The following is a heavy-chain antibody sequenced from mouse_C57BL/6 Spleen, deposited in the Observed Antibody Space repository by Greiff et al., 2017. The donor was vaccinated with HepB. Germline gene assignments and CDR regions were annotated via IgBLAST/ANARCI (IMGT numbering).Heavy chain of an antibody. Sequence: EVHLVESGGGLVKPGGSLKLSCAASGFTFSSYAMSWVRQTPEKRLEWVATISDGGSYTYYPDNVKGRFTISRDNAKNNLYLQMSHLKSEDTAMYYCARADGYDWYFDVWGTGTTVTVSS. CDR3: ARADGYDWYFDV. J-gene: IGHJ1*03. CDR2: ISDGGSYT. V-gene: IGHV5-4*01. D-gene: IGHD2-3*01. CDR1: GFTFSSYA.